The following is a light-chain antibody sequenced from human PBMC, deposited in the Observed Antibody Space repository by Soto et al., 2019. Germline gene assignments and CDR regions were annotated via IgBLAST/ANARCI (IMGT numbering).Light chain of an antibody. J-gene: IGLJ1*01. V-gene: IGLV2-14*01. CDR2: EAT. CDR3: IPYKSDDTFL. CDR1: SSDIGASNF. Sequence: QSVLTQPPSVSGSPGQSIPVSCTGTSSDIGASNFVSWYQHLPGRAPKVIIFEATNRPSGVSNRFSGSKSGITASLTISGLQADDEAEYFSIPYKSDDTFLFGTGTKAIVL.